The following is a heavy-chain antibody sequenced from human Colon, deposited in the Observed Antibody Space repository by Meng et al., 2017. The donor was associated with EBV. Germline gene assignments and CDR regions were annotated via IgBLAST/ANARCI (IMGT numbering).Heavy chain of an antibody. D-gene: IGHD3-10*01. CDR1: RVSMTNHNW. V-gene: IGHV4-4*03. CDR3: LRGSGGSV. J-gene: IGHJ1*01. CDR2: IPHRGSS. Sequence: QGHLRGSGPSLVKPPEPLPPTPAVSRVSMTNHNWWAWVRQPPGKGLEWIGEIPHRGSSAYNPSLKSRVSMSIDKSKNQFSLKLTSATAADTAVYHCLRGSGGSVWGQGTLVTVSS.